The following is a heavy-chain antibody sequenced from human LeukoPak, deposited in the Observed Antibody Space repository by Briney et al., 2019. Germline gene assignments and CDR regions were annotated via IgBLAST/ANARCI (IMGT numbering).Heavy chain of an antibody. D-gene: IGHD1-1*01. V-gene: IGHV3-23*01. CDR1: GFTFSSYA. Sequence: GGSLRLSCAASGFTFSSYAMAWVRQAPGKGLEWVSTTSDSGTGTHYADSVRGRFTISRDNSKNTLYLQINSLRAEDTAIYYCAMQLWSPGYWGQGTLVTVSS. CDR2: TSDSGTGT. J-gene: IGHJ4*02. CDR3: AMQLWSPGY.